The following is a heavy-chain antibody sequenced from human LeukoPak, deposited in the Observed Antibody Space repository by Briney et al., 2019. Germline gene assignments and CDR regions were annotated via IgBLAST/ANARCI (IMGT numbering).Heavy chain of an antibody. V-gene: IGHV1-2*02. D-gene: IGHD3-22*01. CDR1: GYTFTTYY. Sequence: ASVKVSCKASGYTFTTYYLHWVRQAPGQGLEWMGWINPNSGGTNYAQKFQGRVTMTRDTSISTAYMELSRLRSDDTAVYYCARGITMIVVVIIPDAFDIWGQGTMVTVSS. CDR3: ARGITMIVVVIIPDAFDI. CDR2: INPNSGGT. J-gene: IGHJ3*02.